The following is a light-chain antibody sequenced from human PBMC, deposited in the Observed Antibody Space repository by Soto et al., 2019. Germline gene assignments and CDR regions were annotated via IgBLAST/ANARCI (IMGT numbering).Light chain of an antibody. V-gene: IGKV1-17*01. CDR1: QGIGDD. J-gene: IGKJ4*01. CDR2: GAS. Sequence: DFQMTQSPSSLSASVGDRITITCRASQGIGDDLGWYQQRPGEAPKRLIYGASILPSGVPSRFSGSGSGTEFTLTISGPQPEDFAAYSCLEHNTYPFTFGGGTKVEIK. CDR3: LEHNTYPFT.